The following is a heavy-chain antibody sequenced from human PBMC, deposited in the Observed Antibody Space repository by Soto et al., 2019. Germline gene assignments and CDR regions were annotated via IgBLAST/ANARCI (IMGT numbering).Heavy chain of an antibody. D-gene: IGHD3-16*01. CDR1: GFTFTTYW. V-gene: IGHV3-74*01. J-gene: IGHJ4*02. Sequence: EVQLVESGGGLVQPGGSLRLSCAASGFTFTTYWIHWVRLAPGKGLVWLARIKYDATNPNYADSVKGRFTVSRDNPKNTAYLQMNSLAAEDTGTYDCVRGALWASYLDQWGQGVPVTVSS. CDR3: VRGALWASYLDQ. CDR2: IKYDATNP.